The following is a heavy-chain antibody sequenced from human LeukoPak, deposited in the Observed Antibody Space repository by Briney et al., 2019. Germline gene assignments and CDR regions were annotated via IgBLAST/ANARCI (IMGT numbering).Heavy chain of an antibody. Sequence: ASVKVSCKASGGTFSSYAIIWVRQAPGQGLEWMGKIIPILGIANYAQKFQGRVTITADKSTSTAYMELSSLRSEDTAVYYCARDKTGLLWFGELPGNWFDPWGQGTLVTVSS. CDR1: GGTFSSYA. CDR2: IIPILGIA. D-gene: IGHD3-10*01. J-gene: IGHJ5*02. CDR3: ARDKTGLLWFGELPGNWFDP. V-gene: IGHV1-69*04.